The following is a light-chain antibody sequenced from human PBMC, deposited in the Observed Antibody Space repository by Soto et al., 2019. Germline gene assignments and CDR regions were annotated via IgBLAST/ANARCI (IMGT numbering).Light chain of an antibody. CDR3: SSYTDTSTVI. CDR2: DVT. V-gene: IGLV2-14*03. J-gene: IGLJ2*01. CDR1: RRHVGVFNY. Sequence: QSALTQPASVSGSCGQSIHISRSETRRHVGVFNYVSWYQQHPGEAPKLLIFDVTYRPSGVSTRFSGSKSGSTASLTISGLQAEDEADYYCSSYTDTSTVIFGGGTKLTVL.